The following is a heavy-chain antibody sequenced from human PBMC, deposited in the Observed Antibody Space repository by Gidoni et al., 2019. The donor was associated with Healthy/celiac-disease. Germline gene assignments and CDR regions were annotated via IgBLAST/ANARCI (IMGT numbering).Heavy chain of an antibody. J-gene: IGHJ5*02. V-gene: IGHV1-46*01. D-gene: IGHD4-4*01. CDR3: ASTVTAKNWFDP. CDR1: GSPFPSSY. Sequence: QVQLVQSGAEVKKPGASVQVSCKASGSPFPSSYMHWVRQAPGQGLEWMGIINPSGGSTSYAQKFQGRVTMTRDTSTSTVYMELSSLRSEDTAVYYCASTVTAKNWFDPWGQGTLVTVSS. CDR2: INPSGGST.